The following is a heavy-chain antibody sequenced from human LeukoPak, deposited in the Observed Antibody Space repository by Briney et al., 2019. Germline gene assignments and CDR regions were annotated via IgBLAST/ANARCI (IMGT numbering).Heavy chain of an antibody. D-gene: IGHD2-2*01. CDR3: AKLGRVVPAATVAY. J-gene: IGHJ4*02. V-gene: IGHV3-23*01. CDR1: GFTFSSSA. CDR2: ISGTGGST. Sequence: PGGSLRLSCAASGFTFSSSAMSWVRQAPGKGLKWVSAISGTGGSTYYADSVKGRFTISRDNSKNTLYLQMNSLRAEDTAVYYCAKLGRVVPAATVAYWGQGPLVTVSS.